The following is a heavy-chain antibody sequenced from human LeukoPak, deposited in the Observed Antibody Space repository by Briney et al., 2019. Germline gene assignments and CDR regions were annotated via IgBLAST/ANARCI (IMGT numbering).Heavy chain of an antibody. V-gene: IGHV3-66*01. CDR2: TYSGDTT. J-gene: IGHJ4*02. CDR3: ARERPDSRNLDS. Sequence: GGSLRLSCAAFGFRSNHINWVRQAPGKGLEWVSITYSGDTTYYADSVKGRFIISRDDSKNTLSLQMNDLRVEDTAVYYCARERPDSRNLDSWGRGALVTVSS. D-gene: IGHD1-14*01. CDR1: GFRSNH.